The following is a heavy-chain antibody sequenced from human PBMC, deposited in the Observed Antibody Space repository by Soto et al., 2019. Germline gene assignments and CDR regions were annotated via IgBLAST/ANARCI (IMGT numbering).Heavy chain of an antibody. CDR3: AKVIISGWYLDY. J-gene: IGHJ4*02. CDR2: ISGSGGAA. D-gene: IGHD6-19*01. CDR1: GITFISHA. V-gene: IGHV3-23*01. Sequence: AGGSLRLSCAASGITFISHATNWVRQAAGKGLEWVSVISGSGGAAYYADSVKGRFTISRDNSKNTVYLQMNSLRAEDTAVYYCAKVIISGWYLDYWGQRTPVTVSS.